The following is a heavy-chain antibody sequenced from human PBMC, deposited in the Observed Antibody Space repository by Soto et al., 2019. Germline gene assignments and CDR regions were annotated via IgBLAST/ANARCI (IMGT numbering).Heavy chain of an antibody. V-gene: IGHV1-2*02. J-gene: IGHJ6*02. CDR1: GYTFTGYY. D-gene: IGHD2-15*01. CDR3: ARELRLPPYYYYYYGMDV. Sequence: ASVKVSCKASGYTFTGYYMHWVRQAPGQGLEWMGWINPNSGGTNYAQKFQGRVTMTRDTSISTAYMELSRLRSDDTAVYYCARELRLPPYYYYYYGMDVWGQGTTVTVSS. CDR2: INPNSGGT.